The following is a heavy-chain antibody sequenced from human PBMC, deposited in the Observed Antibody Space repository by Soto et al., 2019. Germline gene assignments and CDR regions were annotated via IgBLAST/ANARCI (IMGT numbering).Heavy chain of an antibody. CDR3: ATRNDGSGSLDY. CDR2: IYHSGSA. J-gene: IGHJ4*02. CDR1: GASISSNNW. V-gene: IGHV4-4*02. Sequence: SESLSLTCAVSGASISSNNWWICVRQPPGKGLEWIGGIYHSGSANYNPSLKSRVTISVDKSKNQFSLKLSSVTAADTAVYYCATRNDGSGSLDYWGQGALVTVSS. D-gene: IGHD3-10*01.